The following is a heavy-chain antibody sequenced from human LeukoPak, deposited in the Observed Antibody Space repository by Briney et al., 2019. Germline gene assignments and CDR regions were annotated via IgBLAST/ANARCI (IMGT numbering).Heavy chain of an antibody. V-gene: IGHV3-64D*06. J-gene: IGHJ4*02. D-gene: IGHD6-13*01. CDR2: ISSNGGST. CDR3: VKGHGGNSWFYFDY. Sequence: PGGSLRLSCSACGITLSSYAKHWVRQAPGKGLEHVSGISSNGGSTYYADSVKGRFTISRDNSKNTLYLQMSSLRAEDTAVYYSVKGHGGNSWFYFDYWGQGTLVTVSS. CDR1: GITLSSYA.